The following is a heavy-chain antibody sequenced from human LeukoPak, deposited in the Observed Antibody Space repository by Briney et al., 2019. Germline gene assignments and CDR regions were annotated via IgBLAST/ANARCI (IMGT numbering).Heavy chain of an antibody. J-gene: IGHJ4*02. Sequence: GESQKISCKGSGYSFSSYWIGWVRPMPGKGLEWMGIIYPGDSDTRYSPSFQGQVTISADKSISTAYLQWSSLTASDTAMYYCARHRPYSSGWRHFDYWGQGTLVTVSS. CDR3: ARHRPYSSGWRHFDY. CDR2: IYPGDSDT. CDR1: GYSFSSYW. D-gene: IGHD6-19*01. V-gene: IGHV5-51*01.